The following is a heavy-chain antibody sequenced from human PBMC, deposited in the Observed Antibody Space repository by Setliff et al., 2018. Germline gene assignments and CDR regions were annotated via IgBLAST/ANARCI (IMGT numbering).Heavy chain of an antibody. D-gene: IGHD3-9*01. CDR3: ARAPRYFDTTGSYFDY. V-gene: IGHV4-39*07. Sequence: PSETLSLTCTVSGDSMTGNHWSWIRQPPGKGLEWIGSMYYGGPTYYNSSLKRRVTISVDTSKNQFSLRLSSVTAADTAVYYCARAPRYFDTTGSYFDYWGQGTLVTVSS. J-gene: IGHJ4*02. CDR2: MYYGGPT. CDR1: GDSMTGNH.